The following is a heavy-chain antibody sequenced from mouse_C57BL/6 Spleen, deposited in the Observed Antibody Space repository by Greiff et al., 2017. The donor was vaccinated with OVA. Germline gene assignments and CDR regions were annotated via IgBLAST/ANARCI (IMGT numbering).Heavy chain of an antibody. CDR1: GYTFTDYY. CDR3: ASPYGSSLYYAMDY. D-gene: IGHD1-1*01. V-gene: IGHV1-26*01. Sequence: VQLQQSGPELVKPGASVKISCKASGYTFTDYYMNWVKQSHGKSLEWIGDINPNNGGTSYNQKFKGKATLTVDKSSSTAYMELRSLTSEDSAVYYCASPYGSSLYYAMDYWGQGTSVTVSS. CDR2: INPNNGGT. J-gene: IGHJ4*01.